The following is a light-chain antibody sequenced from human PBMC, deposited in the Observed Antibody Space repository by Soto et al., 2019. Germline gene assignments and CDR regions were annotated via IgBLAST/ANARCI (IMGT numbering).Light chain of an antibody. CDR3: MQATHLPLT. V-gene: IGKV2-24*01. J-gene: IGKJ2*01. Sequence: DVVMTQTPLSSPVTLGQPASISCRSSPNLVYSDGDTHLHRFQQRPGQPPRLLIYKISNRFSGVPDRFSGSGAGTDFTLRISMVEAEDVAIYFCMQATHLPLTFGQGPMLEIK. CDR1: PNLVYSDGDTH. CDR2: KIS.